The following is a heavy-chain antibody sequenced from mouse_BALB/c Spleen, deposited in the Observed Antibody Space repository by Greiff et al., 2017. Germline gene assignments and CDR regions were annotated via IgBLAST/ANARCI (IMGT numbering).Heavy chain of an antibody. J-gene: IGHJ4*01. D-gene: IGHD4-1*01. CDR2: IDPANGNT. Sequence: VQLQQSGAELVKPGASVKLSCTASGFNIKDTYMHWVKQRPEQGLEWIGRIDPANGNTKYDPKFQGKATITADTSSNTAYLQLSSLTSEDTAVYYCARWEALYYYAMDYWGQGTSVTVSS. V-gene: IGHV14-3*02. CDR1: GFNIKDTY. CDR3: ARWEALYYYAMDY.